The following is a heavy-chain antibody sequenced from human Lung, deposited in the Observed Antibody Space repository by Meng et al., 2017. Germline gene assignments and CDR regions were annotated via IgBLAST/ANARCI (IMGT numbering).Heavy chain of an antibody. CDR1: GGSFSDYY. Sequence: QVQLQQWGAGLLKPSETLSLPCDVSGGSFSDYYWSWIRQPPGKGLEWIGEINHSGSTNYNPSLESRATISVDTSQNNLSLKLSSVTAADSAVYYCARGPTTMAHDFDYWGRGTLVTVSS. D-gene: IGHD4-11*01. J-gene: IGHJ4*02. V-gene: IGHV4-34*01. CDR3: ARGPTTMAHDFDY. CDR2: INHSGST.